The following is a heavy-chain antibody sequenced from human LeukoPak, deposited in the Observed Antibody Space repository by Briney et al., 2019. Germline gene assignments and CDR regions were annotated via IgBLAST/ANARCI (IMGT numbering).Heavy chain of an antibody. J-gene: IGHJ6*03. CDR1: GGTFSSYA. Sequence: VASVKVSCKASGGTFSSYAISWVRQAPGQGLEWMGGIIPIFGTANYAQKFQGRVTITTDESTSTAYMELSSLRSEDTAVYYCARTYDRPDVPYYYYMDVWGKGTTVTVSS. CDR3: ARTYDRPDVPYYYYMDV. V-gene: IGHV1-69*05. CDR2: IIPIFGTA. D-gene: IGHD3-22*01.